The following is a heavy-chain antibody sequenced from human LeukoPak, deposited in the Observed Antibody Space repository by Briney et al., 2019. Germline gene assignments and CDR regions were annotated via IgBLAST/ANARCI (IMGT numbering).Heavy chain of an antibody. CDR2: IYYSGST. CDR3: ARGVGATNYYGMDV. V-gene: IGHV4-61*01. J-gene: IGHJ6*02. CDR1: GGSVSSGSYY. Sequence: KPSETLSLTCTVSGGSVSSGSYYWSWIRQPPGKGLEWIGYIYYSGSTNYNPSLKSRVTISVDTSKSQFSLKLSSVTAADTAVYYCARGVGATNYYGMDVWGQGTTVTVSS. D-gene: IGHD1-26*01.